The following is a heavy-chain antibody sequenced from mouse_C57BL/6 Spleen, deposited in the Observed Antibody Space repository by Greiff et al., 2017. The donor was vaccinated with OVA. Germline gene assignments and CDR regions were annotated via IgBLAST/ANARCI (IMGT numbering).Heavy chain of an antibody. V-gene: IGHV1-77*01. J-gene: IGHJ4*01. CDR1: GYTFTDYY. D-gene: IGHD1-1*01. CDR2: IGPGSGST. Sequence: QVQLQQSGAELVKPGASVKISCKASGYTFTDYYINWVKQRPGQGLEWIGKIGPGSGSTYYNETFKGKATLTADKSSSTAYMQLSSLTSEDSAVYFCARSIYYYGSSYAMDYWGQGTSVTVSS. CDR3: ARSIYYYGSSYAMDY.